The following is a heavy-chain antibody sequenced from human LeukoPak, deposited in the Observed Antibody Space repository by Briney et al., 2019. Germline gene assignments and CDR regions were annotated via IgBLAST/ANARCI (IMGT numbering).Heavy chain of an antibody. CDR2: ISGGGGST. J-gene: IGHJ5*02. Sequence: GGSLRLSCAASGFTFSSSAMSWVRQAPGKGLEWVSAISGGGGSTYYADSVKGRFTISRDNSKNTLYLQMSSLRAEDAAVYYCAKGTEWLVPLGPWGQGTLVTVSS. CDR3: AKGTEWLVPLGP. D-gene: IGHD6-19*01. V-gene: IGHV3-23*01. CDR1: GFTFSSSA.